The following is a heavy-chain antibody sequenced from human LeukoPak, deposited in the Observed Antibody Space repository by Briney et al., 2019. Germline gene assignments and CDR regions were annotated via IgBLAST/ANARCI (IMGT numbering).Heavy chain of an antibody. V-gene: IGHV4-31*03. D-gene: IGHD3-3*01. CDR2: IYYSGST. CDR1: GGSISSGGYY. J-gene: IGHJ4*02. Sequence: SQTLSLTCTVSGGSISSGGYYWSWIRQHPGKGLEWIGYIYYSGSTNYNPSLKSRVTISVDTSKNQFSLKLSSVTAADTAVYYCARVHDFWSGYLDYWGQGTLVTVSS. CDR3: ARVHDFWSGYLDY.